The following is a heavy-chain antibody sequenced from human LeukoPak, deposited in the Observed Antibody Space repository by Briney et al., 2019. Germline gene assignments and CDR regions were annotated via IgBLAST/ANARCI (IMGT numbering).Heavy chain of an antibody. V-gene: IGHV1-2*04. CDR3: ARGWYGDYYFDY. CDR2: INPNSGGT. CDR1: GYTFTGYY. Sequence: ASVKVSCKASGYTFTGYYMHWVRQAPGQGLEWMGWINPNSGGTNYAQKLQGWVTMTRDTSISTAYMELSRLRSDDTAVYYCARGWYGDYYFDYWGQGTLVTVSS. D-gene: IGHD4-17*01. J-gene: IGHJ4*02.